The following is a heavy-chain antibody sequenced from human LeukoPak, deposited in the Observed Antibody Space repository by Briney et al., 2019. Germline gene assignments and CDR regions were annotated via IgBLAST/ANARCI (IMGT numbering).Heavy chain of an antibody. CDR2: INHSGST. CDR1: GGSISSYY. CDR3: ARVAPSGGDEYDASDI. J-gene: IGHJ3*02. D-gene: IGHD2-21*02. Sequence: PSETLSLTCTVSGGSISSYYWSWIRQPQGKGLEWIGYINHSGSTNSNPAIESRVTISVDTSKNQFSLNLSSVTAADTAIYYCARVAPSGGDEYDASDIWGQGTMVTVSS. V-gene: IGHV4-59*01.